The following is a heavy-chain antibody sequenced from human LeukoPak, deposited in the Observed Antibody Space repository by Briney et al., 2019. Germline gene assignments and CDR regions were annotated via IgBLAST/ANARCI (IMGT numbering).Heavy chain of an antibody. J-gene: IGHJ4*02. D-gene: IGHD4-23*01. CDR2: IRSKAYGGTT. CDR1: GFTFGDYA. V-gene: IGHV3-49*03. CDR3: TRSDYGGNSGRSYFDY. Sequence: PGGSLRLSCTASGFTFGDYAMSWFRQAPGKGLEWVGFIRSKAYGGTTEYAASVKGRFTISRDDSKSIAYLQMNSLKTEDTAVYYCTRSDYGGNSGRSYFDYWGQGTLVTVSS.